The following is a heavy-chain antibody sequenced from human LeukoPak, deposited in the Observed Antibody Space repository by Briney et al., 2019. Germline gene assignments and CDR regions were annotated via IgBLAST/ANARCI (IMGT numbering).Heavy chain of an antibody. CDR3: ARGPPVPAYYYYYYYMDV. CDR2: IIPIFGTA. J-gene: IGHJ6*03. V-gene: IGHV1-69*13. Sequence: SVKVSCKASGGTFSSYAISWVRQAPGQGLEWMGGIIPIFGTANYAQKFQGRVTITADESTSTAYMELSSLRSEDTAVYYCARGPPVPAYYYYYYYMDVWGKGTTVTVSS. CDR1: GGTFSSYA. D-gene: IGHD1-14*01.